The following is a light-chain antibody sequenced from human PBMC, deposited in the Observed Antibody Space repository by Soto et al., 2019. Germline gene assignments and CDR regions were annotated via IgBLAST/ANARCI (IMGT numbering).Light chain of an antibody. CDR1: SSDVGGYDY. CDR3: TSYTTIGTLDL. J-gene: IGLJ1*01. Sequence: ALTQPASLSGSPGQSITISCTGTSSDVGGYDYVSWYQQHPGKAPKLLIYEVSDRPSGVSTRFSGSKSGSTASLTISGLQTEDEADYYCTSYTTIGTLDLFGTGTKVTVL. CDR2: EVS. V-gene: IGLV2-14*01.